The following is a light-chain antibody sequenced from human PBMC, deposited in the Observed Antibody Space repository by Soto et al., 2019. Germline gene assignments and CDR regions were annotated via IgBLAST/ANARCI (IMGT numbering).Light chain of an antibody. V-gene: IGLV1-47*01. J-gene: IGLJ7*01. CDR3: SSYTNINTRACV. CDR1: NSNIGSNY. CDR2: QNL. Sequence: QSVLTQPPSASGTPGQRVTISCSGSNSNIGSNYVFWYQHLPGTAPKLLIYQNLQRPSGVPDRFSGSKSGTSASLAISGLRSEDEADYYCSSYTNINTRACVFGTGTQLTVL.